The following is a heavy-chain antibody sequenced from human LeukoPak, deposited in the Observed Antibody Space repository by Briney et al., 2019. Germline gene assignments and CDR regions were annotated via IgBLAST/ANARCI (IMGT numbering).Heavy chain of an antibody. CDR1: GGSVSSGSYY. J-gene: IGHJ4*02. Sequence: SSETLSLTCTVSGGSVSSGSYYWSWIRQPPGKGLEWIGYIYYSGSTNYYPSLKSRVTISVDSSKNQFSLKLSSVTAADTAVYYCASLRSDSSGYYNLRIDYWGQGTLVTVSS. CDR2: IYYSGST. V-gene: IGHV4-61*01. CDR3: ASLRSDSSGYYNLRIDY. D-gene: IGHD3-22*01.